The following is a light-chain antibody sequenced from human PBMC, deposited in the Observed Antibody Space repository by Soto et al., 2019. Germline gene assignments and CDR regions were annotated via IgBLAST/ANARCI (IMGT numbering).Light chain of an antibody. CDR1: SSDVGGYNY. V-gene: IGLV2-14*01. Sequence: QSVLTQPASVSGSPGQSITISCTGTSSDVGGYNYVSWYQQHPGKAPKLMIYEVSNRPSGVSNRFSGSKSGNTAYLTISGLQAEDEAVYYCSSYTSYSTYVFGSGTKVTVL. CDR3: SSYTSYSTYV. CDR2: EVS. J-gene: IGLJ1*01.